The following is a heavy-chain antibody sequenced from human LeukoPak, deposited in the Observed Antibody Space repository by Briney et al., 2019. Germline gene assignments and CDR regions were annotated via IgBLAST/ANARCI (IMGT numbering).Heavy chain of an antibody. V-gene: IGHV1-18*01. CDR2: ISAYNGNT. CDR1: GYTFTSYG. D-gene: IGHD6-19*01. J-gene: IGHJ3*02. CDR3: ARDEAWLVAPIGAFDI. Sequence: ASVKVSCKASGYTFTSYGISWVRQAPGQGLEWMGWISAYNGNTNYAQKLQGSVTMTTDTSTSTAYMELRSLRSDDTAVYYCARDEAWLVAPIGAFDIWGQGTMVTVSS.